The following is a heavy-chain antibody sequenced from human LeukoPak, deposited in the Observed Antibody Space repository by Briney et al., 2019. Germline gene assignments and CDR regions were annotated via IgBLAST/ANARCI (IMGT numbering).Heavy chain of an antibody. V-gene: IGHV3-73*01. D-gene: IGHD2-8*01. Sequence: GGSLRLSCAASGFTFSGSAMHWVRQASGKGLDWVGRIRSKANSYATAYAASVKGRFTISRDDSKNTAYLQMNSLKTEDTAVYYCTRHEGKPHDTNGTYWGQGTLVTVSS. CDR2: IRSKANSYAT. CDR1: GFTFSGSA. CDR3: TRHEGKPHDTNGTY. J-gene: IGHJ4*02.